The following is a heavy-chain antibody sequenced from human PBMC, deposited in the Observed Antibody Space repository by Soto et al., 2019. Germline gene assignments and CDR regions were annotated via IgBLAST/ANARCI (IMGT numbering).Heavy chain of an antibody. Sequence: SLRLSCAASGFTFDDYAMHWVRQAPGKGLEWVSGISWNSGSIGYADSVKGRFTISRDNAKNSLYLQMNSLRAEDTALYYCAKDLGYCSSTSCYTALSDYYYYGMDVWGQGTTVTVSS. D-gene: IGHD2-2*02. J-gene: IGHJ6*02. CDR1: GFTFDDYA. V-gene: IGHV3-9*01. CDR2: ISWNSGSI. CDR3: AKDLGYCSSTSCYTALSDYYYYGMDV.